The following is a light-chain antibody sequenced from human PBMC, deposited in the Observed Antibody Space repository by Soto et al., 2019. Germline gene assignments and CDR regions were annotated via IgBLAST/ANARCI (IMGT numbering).Light chain of an antibody. CDR3: QQSYSGPLT. V-gene: IGKV1-39*01. J-gene: IGKJ4*01. Sequence: DIQMTQSPSSLSASVTDMVTITCRASESITSYLNWYQQKPGKAPKVLIYAASSLQSGVPSRFSGIGSGTDFTLSISSLQPEDFATYYCQQSYSGPLTFGGGTKVDIK. CDR1: ESITSY. CDR2: AAS.